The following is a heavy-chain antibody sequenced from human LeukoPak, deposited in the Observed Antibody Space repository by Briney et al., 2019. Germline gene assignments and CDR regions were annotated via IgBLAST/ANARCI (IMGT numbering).Heavy chain of an antibody. J-gene: IGHJ4*02. CDR1: GDSISRGRYY. CDR2: IYASGKT. D-gene: IGHD1-26*01. V-gene: IGHV4-61*02. CDR3: ARSFSEKFYFES. Sequence: SETLSLTCTVSGDSISRGRYYWSWVRQPAGKELEWIGRIYASGKTDYNPYTPSLKSRVAMSLDTSKNQVSLYLTSVTAADTAMYFCARSFSEKFYFESWGQGTLVTVSS.